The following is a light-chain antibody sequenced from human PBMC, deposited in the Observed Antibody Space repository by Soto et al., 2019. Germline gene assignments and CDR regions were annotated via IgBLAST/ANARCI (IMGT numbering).Light chain of an antibody. Sequence: QSALTQAASVSGSPGQSITISCTGTSNDVGGYNLVSWYQQLPGKAPKLIIYEGNKRPSGISDRFSGSRSGNTASLTISALRAEDEADYSCCSFAGGATFVFGGGTKLTVL. CDR3: CSFAGGATFV. CDR1: SNDVGGYNL. J-gene: IGLJ2*01. CDR2: EGN. V-gene: IGLV2-23*03.